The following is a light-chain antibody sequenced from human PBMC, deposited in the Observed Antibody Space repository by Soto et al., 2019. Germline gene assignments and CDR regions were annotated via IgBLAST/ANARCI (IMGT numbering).Light chain of an antibody. CDR3: TSYTSSSTWV. CDR1: SSDVGGYNF. J-gene: IGLJ3*02. V-gene: IGLV2-14*01. CDR2: EVS. Sequence: QSALTQPASVSGSPGQSITISCTGASSDVGGYNFVSWYQQHPGQAPKLMIYEVSNRPSGVSNRFSGSKSGNTASLTISGLQAEDEADYYCTSYTSSSTWVFGGGTKLTVL.